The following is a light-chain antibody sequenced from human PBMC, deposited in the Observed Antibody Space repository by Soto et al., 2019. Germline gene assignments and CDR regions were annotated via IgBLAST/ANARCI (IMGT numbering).Light chain of an antibody. V-gene: IGLV2-8*01. CDR3: SSYALTSFV. Sequence: QSALTQPPSASGSPGQSVTISCTGTSSDVGGYNFVSWYQQHPGKAPKLMIYEVSKRPSGVPDRFSGSKSSNTASLTVSGLQAEDESDYSSSSYALTSFVFGTGTKLTVL. J-gene: IGLJ1*01. CDR1: SSDVGGYNF. CDR2: EVS.